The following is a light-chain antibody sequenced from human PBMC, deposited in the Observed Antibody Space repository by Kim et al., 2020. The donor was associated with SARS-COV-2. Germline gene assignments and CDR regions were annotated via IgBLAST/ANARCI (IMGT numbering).Light chain of an antibody. V-gene: IGKV1-39*01. Sequence: ASVGDRVPITCLASQSISNYLNWYQQKPGKAPNLLIYAASSLQSGVPSRFSGSGSGTDFTLTISSLQRDDFATYYCQQSYSIPVTFGQGTRLEIK. CDR1: QSISNY. CDR2: AAS. CDR3: QQSYSIPVT. J-gene: IGKJ5*01.